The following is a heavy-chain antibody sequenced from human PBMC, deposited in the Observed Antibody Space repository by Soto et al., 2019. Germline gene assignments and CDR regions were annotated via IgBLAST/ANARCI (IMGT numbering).Heavy chain of an antibody. Sequence: SETLSLTCAVSGGSISSGGYSWSWIRQPPGKGLECIGYIYHSRSTYYNPSLKSRVTISVDTSKNQFSLKLSSVTAADTAVYYCARHKDSSGWNYYYYGMDVWGQGTTVTVSS. CDR1: GGSISSGGYS. V-gene: IGHV4-30-2*01. CDR2: IYHSRST. D-gene: IGHD6-19*01. CDR3: ARHKDSSGWNYYYYGMDV. J-gene: IGHJ6*02.